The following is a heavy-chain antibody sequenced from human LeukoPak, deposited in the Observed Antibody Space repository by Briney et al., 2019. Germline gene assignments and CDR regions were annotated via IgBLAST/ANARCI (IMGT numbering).Heavy chain of an antibody. V-gene: IGHV4-34*01. CDR1: GGSFSGYY. Sequence: TPSETLSLTCAVYGGSFSGYYWSWIRQPPGKGLEWIGEINHSGSTNYNPSLKSRVTISVDTSKNQFSLKLGSVTAADTAVYYCASIAAAATGGDYWGQGTLVTVSS. CDR2: INHSGST. J-gene: IGHJ4*02. D-gene: IGHD6-13*01. CDR3: ASIAAAATGGDY.